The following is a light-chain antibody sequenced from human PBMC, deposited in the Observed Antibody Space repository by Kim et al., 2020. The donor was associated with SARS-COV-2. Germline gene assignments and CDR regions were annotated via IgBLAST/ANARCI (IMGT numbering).Light chain of an antibody. CDR2: YDS. J-gene: IGLJ3*02. V-gene: IGLV3-21*04. Sequence: PGKTARITCGGNNIGSKSVPWYQQKPGPAPVLVIYYDSDRPSGIPERFSGSNSGNTATLTISRVEAGDEADYYCQVWDSSSDHPVFGGGTKLTVL. CDR1: NIGSKS. CDR3: QVWDSSSDHPV.